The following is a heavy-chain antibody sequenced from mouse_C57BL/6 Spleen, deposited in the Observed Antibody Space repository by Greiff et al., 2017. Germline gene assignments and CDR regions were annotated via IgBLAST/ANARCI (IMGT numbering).Heavy chain of an antibody. J-gene: IGHJ2*01. V-gene: IGHV1-52*01. CDR1: GYTFTSYW. D-gene: IGHD2-2*01. Sequence: VQLQQPGAELVRPGSSVKLSCKASGYTFTSYWMHWVKQRPIQGLEWIGNIDPSDSETHYNQKFKDKATLTADKSSSTAYMQLSSLTSEDSAVYYCARSYTMVTSVVFDYWGQGTTLTVSS. CDR2: IDPSDSET. CDR3: ARSYTMVTSVVFDY.